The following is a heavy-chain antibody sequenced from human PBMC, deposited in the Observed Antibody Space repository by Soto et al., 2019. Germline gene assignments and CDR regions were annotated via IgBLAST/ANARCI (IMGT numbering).Heavy chain of an antibody. J-gene: IGHJ4*02. CDR3: ARDLNLGLGDY. CDR1: GYTFTSYG. Sequence: QVQLVQSGAEVKKPGASVKVSCKASGYTFTSYGLSWVRQAPGQGLEWMGWISANSGNTKSAQKLQGRVTMTTDTSTSTAYMELRSLTSDDTAVYYCARDLNLGLGDYWGQGTLVTVSS. D-gene: IGHD7-27*01. CDR2: ISANSGNT. V-gene: IGHV1-18*01.